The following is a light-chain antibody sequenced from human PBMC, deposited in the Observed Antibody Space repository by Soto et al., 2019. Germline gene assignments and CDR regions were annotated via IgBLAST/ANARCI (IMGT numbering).Light chain of an antibody. V-gene: IGLV2-14*01. CDR1: SSDVGGYNY. J-gene: IGLJ2*01. CDR3: SSYTTRGSLV. Sequence: QSALTQPASVSGSPGQSITISCTGTSSDVGGYNYVSWYQQHPGKAPKLMIYDVSTRPSGVSNRFSGSKSGNTASLTISGRQAEDEADYCSSYTTRGSLVFGGGTKVTVL. CDR2: DVS.